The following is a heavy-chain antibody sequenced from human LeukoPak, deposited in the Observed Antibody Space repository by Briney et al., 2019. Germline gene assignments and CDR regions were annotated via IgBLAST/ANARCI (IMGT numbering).Heavy chain of an antibody. CDR1: GFTFSDYY. V-gene: IGHV3-23*01. CDR2: ISGSGSST. CDR3: AKDPPRGSGDAFDI. J-gene: IGHJ3*02. D-gene: IGHD2-15*01. Sequence: GGSLRLSCAASGFTFSDYYMSWVRQAPGKGLEWVSTISGSGSSTYYADSVKGRFTISRDNSRNTLYLQMDSLRAEDSAVYYCAKDPPRGSGDAFDIWGQGTRVTVSS.